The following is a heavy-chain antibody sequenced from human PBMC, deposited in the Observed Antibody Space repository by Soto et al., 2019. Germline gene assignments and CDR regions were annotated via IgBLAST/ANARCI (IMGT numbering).Heavy chain of an antibody. CDR2: IGSRGSPI. CDR1: GFTFSEYF. D-gene: IGHD6-6*01. CDR3: ARVSSSSLFDY. Sequence: VHLVDSGGGLVKPGGSLRLSCAASGFTFSEYFMTWIRQAPGKGLEWVSYIGSRGSPIYYVDSVKGRFTISRDNAKDSLYLHMNSLRAEDTAVYYCARVSSSSLFDYWGQGTLVTVSS. J-gene: IGHJ4*02. V-gene: IGHV3-11*01.